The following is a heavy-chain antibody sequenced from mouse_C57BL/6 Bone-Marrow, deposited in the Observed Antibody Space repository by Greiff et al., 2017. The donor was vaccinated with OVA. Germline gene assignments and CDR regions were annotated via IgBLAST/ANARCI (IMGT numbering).Heavy chain of an antibody. Sequence: EVKLLESGGGLVQPKGSLKLSCAASGFSFNTYAMNWVRQAPGKGLEWVARIRSKSNNYATYYADSVKDRFTISRDDSESMLYMQMNNLKTEDTAMYYCVRDYYGSSYELFAYWGQGTLVTVSA. J-gene: IGHJ3*01. V-gene: IGHV10-1*01. CDR1: GFSFNTYA. CDR2: IRSKSNNYAT. CDR3: VRDYYGSSYELFAY. D-gene: IGHD1-1*01.